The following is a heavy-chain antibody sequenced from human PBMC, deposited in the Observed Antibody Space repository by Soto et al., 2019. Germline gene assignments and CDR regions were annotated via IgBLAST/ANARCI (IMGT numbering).Heavy chain of an antibody. CDR2: ISAYNGNT. Sequence: VKLSWKAPGFAITSYAISSVRQATGQGLEWMGWISAYNGNTNYAQKLQGRVTMTTDTSTSTAYMELRSLRSDDTAVYYCARITICGVERRSWFDPWGQGTLVTVS. CDR1: GFAITSYA. CDR3: ARITICGVERRSWFDP. J-gene: IGHJ5*02. D-gene: IGHD3-3*01. V-gene: IGHV1-18*04.